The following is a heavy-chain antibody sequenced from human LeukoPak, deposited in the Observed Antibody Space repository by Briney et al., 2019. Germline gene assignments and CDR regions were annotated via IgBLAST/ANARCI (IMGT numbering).Heavy chain of an antibody. D-gene: IGHD3/OR15-3a*01. V-gene: IGHV3-21*04. J-gene: IGHJ4*02. Sequence: GGSLRLSCAASGFTFSSYSMNWVRQAPGKGLEWVSSISSSSSYIYYADSVKGRFTISRDTGKNSLYLQMNSLRTEDMGLYYCAKDKDIGGVLDSPTFDSWGQGTLVTVSS. CDR2: ISSSSSYI. CDR3: AKDKDIGGVLDSPTFDS. CDR1: GFTFSSYS.